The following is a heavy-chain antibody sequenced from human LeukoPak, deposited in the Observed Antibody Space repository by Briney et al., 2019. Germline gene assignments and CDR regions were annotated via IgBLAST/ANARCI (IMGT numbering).Heavy chain of an antibody. V-gene: IGHV3-30-3*01. CDR2: ISYDGSNK. Sequence: GRSLRLSCAASGFTFSSYAMHWVRQAPGKGLEWVAVISYDGSNKYYADSVKRRFTISRDNSKNTLYLQMNSLRAEDTAVYYCARYSSSSVYWGQGTLVTVSS. CDR1: GFTFSSYA. D-gene: IGHD6-6*01. J-gene: IGHJ4*02. CDR3: ARYSSSSVY.